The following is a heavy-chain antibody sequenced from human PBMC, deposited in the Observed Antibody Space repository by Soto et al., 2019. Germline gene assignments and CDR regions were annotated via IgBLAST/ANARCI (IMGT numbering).Heavy chain of an antibody. CDR2: IIPIFGTA. V-gene: IGHV1-69*06. J-gene: IGHJ5*02. CDR3: ARDHLDFGSGYYVGGWFDP. Sequence: QVQLVQSGAEVKKPGSSVKVSCKASGGTFSSYAISWVRQAPGQGLEWMGGIIPIFGTANYAQKFQGRVTITADKSTSTAYRELSSLRSEDTAVYYCARDHLDFGSGYYVGGWFDPWGQGTLVTVSS. CDR1: GGTFSSYA. D-gene: IGHD3-3*01.